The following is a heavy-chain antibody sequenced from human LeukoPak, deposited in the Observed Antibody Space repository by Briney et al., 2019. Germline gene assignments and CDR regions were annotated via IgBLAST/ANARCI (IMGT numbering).Heavy chain of an antibody. D-gene: IGHD5-18*01. Sequence: GFLRLFCSGSKFNLCSNAMSWVRQASGKGLELVSAISGSGGSTYYADSVKGRFTISRDNSKNTLYLQMNSLRAEDTAVYYCAKEASWGIQSENFDYWGQGTLVTVSS. CDR2: ISGSGGST. J-gene: IGHJ4*02. CDR3: AKEASWGIQSENFDY. V-gene: IGHV3-23*01. CDR1: KFNLCSNA.